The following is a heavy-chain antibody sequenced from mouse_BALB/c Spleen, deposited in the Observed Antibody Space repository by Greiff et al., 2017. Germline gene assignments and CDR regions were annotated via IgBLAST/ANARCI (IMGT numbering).Heavy chain of an antibody. D-gene: IGHD1-2*01. Sequence: VQLQQSGPELVKPGASVKISCKASGYSFTGYYMHWVKQSHVKSLEWIGRINPYNGATSYNQNFKDKASLTVDKSSSTAYMELHSLTSEDSAVYYCARDTTAYFDVWGAGTTVTVSS. J-gene: IGHJ1*01. CDR2: INPYNGAT. CDR1: GYSFTGYY. V-gene: IGHV1-31*01. CDR3: ARDTTAYFDV.